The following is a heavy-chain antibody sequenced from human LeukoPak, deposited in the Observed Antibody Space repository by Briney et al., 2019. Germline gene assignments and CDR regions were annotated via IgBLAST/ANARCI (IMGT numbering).Heavy chain of an antibody. CDR2: IYYSGST. Sequence: SETLSLTCTVSGGSLSSSSYYWGWIRQPPGKGLECIRSIYYSGSTYYNPSLKSPVTISVDTSKNHFSLKLSSVTVADTAVYYCARHVNRGIVVVMREPPYYMDVWGKGTTVTVSS. V-gene: IGHV4-39*01. J-gene: IGHJ6*03. CDR3: ARHVNRGIVVVMREPPYYMDV. CDR1: GGSLSSSSYY. D-gene: IGHD3-22*01.